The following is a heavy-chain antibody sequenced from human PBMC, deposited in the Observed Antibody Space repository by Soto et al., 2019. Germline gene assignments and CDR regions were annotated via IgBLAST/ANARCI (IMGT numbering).Heavy chain of an antibody. Sequence: ASVKVSCKASGYTFTSYDINWVRQATGQGLEWMGWMNPNSGNTGYAQKFQGRVTMTRNTSISTAYMELSSLRSEDTAVYYCARSGHDFWSGYYSYYYYYMDVWGKGTTVTVPS. D-gene: IGHD3-3*01. CDR1: GYTFTSYD. V-gene: IGHV1-8*01. J-gene: IGHJ6*03. CDR2: MNPNSGNT. CDR3: ARSGHDFWSGYYSYYYYYMDV.